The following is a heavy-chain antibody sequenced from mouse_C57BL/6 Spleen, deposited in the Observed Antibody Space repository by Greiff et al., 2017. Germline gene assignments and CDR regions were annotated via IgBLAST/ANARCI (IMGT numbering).Heavy chain of an antibody. D-gene: IGHD3-2*02. J-gene: IGHJ3*01. CDR1: GYTFTSYW. Sequence: QVQLQQPGAELVKPGASVKMSCKASGYTFTSYWITWVKQRPGQGLEWIGDIYPGSGSTNYNEKFKSKATLTVDTSSSTAYMQLSSLTSEDSAVYYCARRYLDSSGPAWFAYWGQGTLVTVSA. CDR3: ARRYLDSSGPAWFAY. CDR2: IYPGSGST. V-gene: IGHV1-55*01.